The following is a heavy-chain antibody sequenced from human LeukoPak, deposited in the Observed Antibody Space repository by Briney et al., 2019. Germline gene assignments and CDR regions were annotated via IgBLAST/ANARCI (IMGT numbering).Heavy chain of an antibody. J-gene: IGHJ2*01. CDR2: ISWNSGSI. D-gene: IGHD2/OR15-2a*01. CDR3: ARGGVLRQWYFDL. Sequence: GGSLRLSCAASGFTFEDYAMHWVRQAPVKGLEWVSGISWNSGSIGYADSVKGRFTISRDNAKNSLYLQMNSLRAEDTALYYCARGGVLRQWYFDLWGRGTLVTVSS. CDR1: GFTFEDYA. V-gene: IGHV3-9*01.